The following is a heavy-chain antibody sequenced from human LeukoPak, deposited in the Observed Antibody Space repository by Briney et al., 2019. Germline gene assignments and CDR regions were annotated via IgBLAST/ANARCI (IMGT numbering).Heavy chain of an antibody. CDR1: GFTFSNYW. CDR2: IKEDGNEQ. CDR3: ARSRGSLRFLEWKTSDYFDY. V-gene: IGHV3-7*01. J-gene: IGHJ4*02. D-gene: IGHD3-3*01. Sequence: GGSLRLSCAASGFTFSNYWMSWVRQAPGKGVEGVANIKEDGNEQYYLDSVKGGFTISKANSKNTLYLQMNSLRAEDTAVYYCARSRGSLRFLEWKTSDYFDYWGQGTLVTVSS.